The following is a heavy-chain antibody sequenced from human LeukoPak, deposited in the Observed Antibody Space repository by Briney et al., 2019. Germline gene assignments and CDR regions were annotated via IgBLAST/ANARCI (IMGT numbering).Heavy chain of an antibody. CDR3: ARVIWYYDILTGSQNWFDP. CDR1: GGSFSAYY. CDR2: INHSGST. D-gene: IGHD3-9*01. Sequence: PSETLSLTCAVYGGSFSAYYWSWIRQPPGKGLEWIGEINHSGSTNYNPSLKSRVAISVDTSRNQFSLRLSSVTAADTAVYYCARVIWYYDILTGSQNWFDPWGQGTLVTVSS. J-gene: IGHJ5*02. V-gene: IGHV4-34*01.